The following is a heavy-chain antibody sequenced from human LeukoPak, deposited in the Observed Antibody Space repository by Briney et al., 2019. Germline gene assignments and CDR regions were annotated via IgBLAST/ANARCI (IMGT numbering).Heavy chain of an antibody. D-gene: IGHD4-17*01. CDR3: AREPLIYGDRFDY. Sequence: PSETLSLTCTVSGGSISSSSYYWGWIRQPPGKGLEWIGSIYYSGSTYYNPSLKSRVTISVDTSKNQFSLKLSSVTAADTAVYYCAREPLIYGDRFDYWGQGTLVTVSS. V-gene: IGHV4-39*07. CDR2: IYYSGST. J-gene: IGHJ4*02. CDR1: GGSISSSSYY.